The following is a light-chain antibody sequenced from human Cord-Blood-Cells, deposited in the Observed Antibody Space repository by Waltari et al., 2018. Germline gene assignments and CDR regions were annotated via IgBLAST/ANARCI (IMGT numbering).Light chain of an antibody. V-gene: IGKV1-33*01. CDR1: QDISNY. Sequence: DIQMTQSPSSLSASVGDRVTITCQASQDISNYLNWYQQKPGKAPKLLIDDASNLERGVPSRFSGSGSGTDFTFTSSSRQPEDSATYYCQQYDNLPITCGQGTRLEIK. J-gene: IGKJ5*01. CDR2: DAS. CDR3: QQYDNLPIT.